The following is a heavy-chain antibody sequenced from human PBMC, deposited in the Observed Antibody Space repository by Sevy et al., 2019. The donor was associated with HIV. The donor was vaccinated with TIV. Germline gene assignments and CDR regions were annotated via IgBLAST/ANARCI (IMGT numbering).Heavy chain of an antibody. CDR2: INPSGGST. Sequence: ASVKVSCKASGYTFNNYYIHWVRQAPGQGLEWMGVINPSGGSTNYAQNFQGRVSMTRDTSTSTLYMELSSLRSDDTDVYYCARVYNYDSSGPGYWGQGTLVTVSS. CDR3: ARVYNYDSSGPGY. J-gene: IGHJ4*02. V-gene: IGHV1-46*02. D-gene: IGHD3-22*01. CDR1: GYTFNNYY.